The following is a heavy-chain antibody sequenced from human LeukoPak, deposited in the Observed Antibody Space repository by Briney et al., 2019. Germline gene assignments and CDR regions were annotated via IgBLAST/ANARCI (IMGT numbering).Heavy chain of an antibody. J-gene: IGHJ4*02. CDR3: AKAPAAVVRDFDY. Sequence: GGSLRLSCAASGFTFSNYAMSWVRQAPGKGLEWVSGISGSGESTYYADSVKGRFTISRDNSKNTLYLQMNSLRAEDTAVYYCAKAPAAVVRDFDYWGQGTLVTVSS. CDR1: GFTFSNYA. CDR2: ISGSGEST. D-gene: IGHD4-23*01. V-gene: IGHV3-23*01.